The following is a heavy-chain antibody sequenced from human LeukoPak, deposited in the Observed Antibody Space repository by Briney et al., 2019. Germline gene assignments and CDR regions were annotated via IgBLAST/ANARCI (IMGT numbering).Heavy chain of an antibody. D-gene: IGHD2/OR15-2a*01. CDR2: ISGSGGST. Sequence: GGSLRLSCAASGFTFSSYAMSWVRQAPGKGLEWVSAISGSGGSTYYADSVKGRFTISRDNSKNTLYLQMNSLRAEDTAVYYCAKAPLSIDYYYGMDVWGQGTTVTVSS. CDR1: GFTFSSYA. J-gene: IGHJ6*02. CDR3: AKAPLSIDYYYGMDV. V-gene: IGHV3-23*01.